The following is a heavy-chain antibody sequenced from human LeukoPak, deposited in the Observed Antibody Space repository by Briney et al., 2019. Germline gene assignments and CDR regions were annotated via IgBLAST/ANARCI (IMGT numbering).Heavy chain of an antibody. J-gene: IGHJ4*02. CDR3: ARSKYCSSTSCSARRTDY. CDR1: GFTFSSYS. D-gene: IGHD2-2*01. Sequence: GGSLRLSCAASGFTFSSYSMNWVRQAPGKGLEWVSSISSSSSYIYYADSVKGRFTISRDNAKNSLYLQMNSLRAEDTAMYYCARSKYCSSTSCSARRTDYWGQGTLVTVSS. CDR2: ISSSSSYI. V-gene: IGHV3-21*04.